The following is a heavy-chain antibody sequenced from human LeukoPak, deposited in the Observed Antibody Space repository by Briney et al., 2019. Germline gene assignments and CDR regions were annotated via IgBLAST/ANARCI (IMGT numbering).Heavy chain of an antibody. Sequence: PGGSLRLSCAASGFTFSSYAMHWVRQAPGKGLEWVAVISYDGSNKYYADPVKGRFTISRDNSKNTLYLQMNSLRAEDTAVYYCARNYYGSGHFDYWGQGTLVTVSS. V-gene: IGHV3-30*04. CDR3: ARNYYGSGHFDY. CDR1: GFTFSSYA. J-gene: IGHJ4*02. D-gene: IGHD3-10*01. CDR2: ISYDGSNK.